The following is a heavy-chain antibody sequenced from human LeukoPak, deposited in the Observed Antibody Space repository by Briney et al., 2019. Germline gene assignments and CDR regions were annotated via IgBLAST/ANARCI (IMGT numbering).Heavy chain of an antibody. Sequence: PSETLSLTCAVYGGSFSGYCWSWIRQPPGKGLEWIGEINHSGSTNYNPSLKSRVTISVDTSKNQFSLKLSSVTAADTAVYYCARADCSSTSCYEAEYFQHWGQGTLVTVSS. CDR1: GGSFSGYC. V-gene: IGHV4-34*01. CDR3: ARADCSSTSCYEAEYFQH. CDR2: INHSGST. J-gene: IGHJ1*01. D-gene: IGHD2-2*01.